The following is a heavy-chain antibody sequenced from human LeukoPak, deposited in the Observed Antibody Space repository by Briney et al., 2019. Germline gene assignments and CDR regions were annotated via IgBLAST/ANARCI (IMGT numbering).Heavy chain of an antibody. CDR1: GFTFSSYG. CDR2: IRYDGSNK. Sequence: GGSLRLSCAASGFTFSSYGMHWVRQAPGKGLEWVAFIRYDGSNKYYADSVKGRFTISRDNSKNTLYLQMNSLRAEDTAVYYCAKDVELYGSGSYYMDVWGKGTTVTISS. J-gene: IGHJ6*03. V-gene: IGHV3-30*02. D-gene: IGHD3-10*01. CDR3: AKDVELYGSGSYYMDV.